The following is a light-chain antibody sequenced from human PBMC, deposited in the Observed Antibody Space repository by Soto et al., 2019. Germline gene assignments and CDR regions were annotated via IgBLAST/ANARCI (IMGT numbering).Light chain of an antibody. Sequence: QSVLTQPPSASAPPGQGVTISCSGTSSNIGTYTVNWYQQLPETAPKLLLYTDYQRPSGVPDRFSGSRSGTSASLAISGLQAEDEADYDCASWDDSLNGGVFGGGTKLTVL. CDR3: ASWDDSLNGGV. CDR2: TDY. CDR1: SSNIGTYT. V-gene: IGLV1-44*01. J-gene: IGLJ3*02.